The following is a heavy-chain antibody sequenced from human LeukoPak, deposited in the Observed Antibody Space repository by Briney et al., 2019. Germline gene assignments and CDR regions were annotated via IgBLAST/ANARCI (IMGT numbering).Heavy chain of an antibody. CDR3: ARLPTIFGVVIADH. Sequence: ASVKVSCKASGYTFTGYYMHWVRQAPGQGLEWMGWINPNSGGTNYAQKFQGRVTMTRDTSISTAYMELSRLRSDDTAVYYCARLPTIFGVVIADHWGQGTLVTVSS. V-gene: IGHV1-2*02. J-gene: IGHJ4*02. D-gene: IGHD3-3*01. CDR1: GYTFTGYY. CDR2: INPNSGGT.